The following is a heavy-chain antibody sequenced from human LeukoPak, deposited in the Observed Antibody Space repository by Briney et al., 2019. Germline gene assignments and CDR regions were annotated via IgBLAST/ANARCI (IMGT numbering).Heavy chain of an antibody. D-gene: IGHD3-10*01. Sequence: PGGSLRLSCAASGFTFTKYSMHWVRQTPGKGLEWVSYISSGSTTIYYTDSVKGRFTISRDNAKNSPYLQMNSLRAEDTAVYYCARRESTTMVRGGVDYWGQGTLVTVSS. CDR2: ISSGSTTI. J-gene: IGHJ4*02. CDR3: ARRESTTMVRGGVDY. CDR1: GFTFTKYS. V-gene: IGHV3-48*01.